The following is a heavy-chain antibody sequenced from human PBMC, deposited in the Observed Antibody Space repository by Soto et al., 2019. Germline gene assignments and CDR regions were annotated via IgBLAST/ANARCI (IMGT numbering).Heavy chain of an antibody. CDR2: ISSSSSYI. Sequence: WVSLRLSCSASAFTFSSYSMNWVRQAPGKGLEWVSSISSSSSYIYYADSVKGRFTISSDNSKNTLHLQMNSLRSEDTSVYYFERDILYDSNTYYYNYCMDVGCQGATVTVSS. J-gene: IGHJ6*02. V-gene: IGHV3-21*01. CDR3: ERDILYDSNTYYYNYCMDV. D-gene: IGHD3-22*01. CDR1: AFTFSSYS.